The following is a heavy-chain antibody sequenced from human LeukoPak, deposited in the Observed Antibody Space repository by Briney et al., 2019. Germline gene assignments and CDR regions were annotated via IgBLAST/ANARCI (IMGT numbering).Heavy chain of an antibody. Sequence: SETLSLTCTVSGGSISSSSYYWGWIRQPPGKGLEWIGSIYYSGSTYYNPSLKSRVTISVDTSKNQFSLKLSSVTAADTAVYYCARAIPREWLRYGGSGYYDSSGRNYFDYWGQGTLVTVSS. CDR2: IYYSGST. J-gene: IGHJ4*02. CDR1: GGSISSSSYY. V-gene: IGHV4-39*07. CDR3: ARAIPREWLRYGGSGYYDSSGRNYFDY. D-gene: IGHD3-22*01.